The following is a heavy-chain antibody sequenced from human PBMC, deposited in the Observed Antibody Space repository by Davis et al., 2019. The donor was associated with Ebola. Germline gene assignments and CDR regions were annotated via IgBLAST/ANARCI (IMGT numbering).Heavy chain of an antibody. J-gene: IGHJ6*02. V-gene: IGHV3-53*01. CDR3: ARVSNSYGMDV. D-gene: IGHD5-24*01. CDR1: GFSVSDNY. Sequence: GESLKISCEASGFSVSDNYMNWVRQAPGKGLEWVSVIYNVYTMYYADSVKGRFTISRDSSMNTVYLQMNSLRAEDTAVYYCARVSNSYGMDVWGQRTTVTVSS. CDR2: IYNVYTM.